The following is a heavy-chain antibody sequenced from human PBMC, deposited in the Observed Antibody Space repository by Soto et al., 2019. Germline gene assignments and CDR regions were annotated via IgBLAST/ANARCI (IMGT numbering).Heavy chain of an antibody. D-gene: IGHD6-6*01. CDR1: GFTFSSYG. J-gene: IGHJ4*02. Sequence: GGSLRLSCAASGFTFSSYGMHWVRQAPGKGLEWVAVISYDGSNKYYADSVKGRFTISRDNSKNTLYLQMNSLRAEDTAVYYCASPRIAARPYYFDYWGQGTLVTVSS. V-gene: IGHV3-30*03. CDR2: ISYDGSNK. CDR3: ASPRIAARPYYFDY.